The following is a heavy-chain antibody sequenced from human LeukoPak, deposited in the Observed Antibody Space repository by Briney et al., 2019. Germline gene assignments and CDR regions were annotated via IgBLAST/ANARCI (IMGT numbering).Heavy chain of an antibody. CDR1: GFTFDDYA. Sequence: PGRSLRLSCAASGFTFDDYAMHWVRQAPGKGLERVSGISWNSGSIGYADSVKGRFTISRDNAKSSLYLQMNSLRAEDTALYYCAKAPIAYYDSSGYYFDYWGQGTLVTVSS. CDR3: AKAPIAYYDSSGYYFDY. J-gene: IGHJ4*02. CDR2: ISWNSGSI. V-gene: IGHV3-9*01. D-gene: IGHD3-22*01.